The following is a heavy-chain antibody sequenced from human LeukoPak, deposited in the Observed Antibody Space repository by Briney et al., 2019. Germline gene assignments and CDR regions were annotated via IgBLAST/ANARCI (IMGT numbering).Heavy chain of an antibody. J-gene: IGHJ3*02. D-gene: IGHD4-17*01. CDR1: GYTFTSYY. Sequence: GASVKVSCKASGYTFTSYYMHWVRQAPGQGLEWMGIINPSGGSTSYAQKFQGRVTMTRDTSTSTVYMELSSLRSEDTAVYYCARDLRDADYGDYEGAFDIWGQGTMVTVSS. CDR2: INPSGGST. V-gene: IGHV1-46*01. CDR3: ARDLRDADYGDYEGAFDI.